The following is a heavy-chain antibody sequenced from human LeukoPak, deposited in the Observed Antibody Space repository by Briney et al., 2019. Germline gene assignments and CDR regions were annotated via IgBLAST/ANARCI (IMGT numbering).Heavy chain of an antibody. CDR2: ISYDDGSNK. Sequence: GRSLRLSCAASGFSFSSYALHWVRQAPGKGLEWVAVISYDDGSNKYYADSVKGRFTISRDNSKNTLYLQMNSLRTEDTAVHYCARESGGNNPYYFDYWGQGTLVTVSS. CDR1: GFSFSSYA. CDR3: ARESGGNNPYYFDY. J-gene: IGHJ4*02. D-gene: IGHD1-14*01. V-gene: IGHV3-30*04.